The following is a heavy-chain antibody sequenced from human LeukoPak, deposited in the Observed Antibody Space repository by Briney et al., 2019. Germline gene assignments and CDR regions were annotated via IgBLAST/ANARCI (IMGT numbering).Heavy chain of an antibody. CDR1: GITFSNYA. CDR3: AGRPTGYSSGYIH. CDR2: ISGSAHKI. D-gene: IGHD5-18*01. V-gene: IGHV3-23*01. Sequence: PWGPLRLSCVASGITFSNYAVSWVRQAPEKGLDWVSVISGSAHKIRYADSVKGRFTISRDNSENIVYLQMNNLRVEDTAVYYCAGRPTGYSSGYIHWGQGTLVTVSS. J-gene: IGHJ4*02.